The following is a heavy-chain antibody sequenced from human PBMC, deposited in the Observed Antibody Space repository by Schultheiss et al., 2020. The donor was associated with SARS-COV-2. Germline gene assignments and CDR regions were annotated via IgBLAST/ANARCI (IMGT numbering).Heavy chain of an antibody. D-gene: IGHD3-22*01. J-gene: IGHJ4*02. CDR3: AKEHSSGPFFDY. Sequence: GESLKISCAASGFTFSSYWMSWVRQAPGKGLEWVSSISSTSSTIYYADSVKGRFTISRDNSKNTLYLQMNSLRAEDTAVYYCAKEHSSGPFFDYWGQGTLVTVSS. CDR2: ISSTSSTI. V-gene: IGHV3-48*01. CDR1: GFTFSSYW.